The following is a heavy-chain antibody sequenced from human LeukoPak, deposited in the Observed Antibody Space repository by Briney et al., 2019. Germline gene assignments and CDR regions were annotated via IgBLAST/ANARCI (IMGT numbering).Heavy chain of an antibody. CDR2: ISSSSTI. CDR1: GFTFSSYS. Sequence: PGGSLRLSCAASGFTFSSYSMNWVRQAPGKGLEWVSYISSSSTIYYADSVKGRFTISRDNAKNSLYLQMNSLGAEDTAVYYCARVWAYYYMDVWGKGTTVTVSS. J-gene: IGHJ6*03. D-gene: IGHD7-27*01. V-gene: IGHV3-48*04. CDR3: ARVWAYYYMDV.